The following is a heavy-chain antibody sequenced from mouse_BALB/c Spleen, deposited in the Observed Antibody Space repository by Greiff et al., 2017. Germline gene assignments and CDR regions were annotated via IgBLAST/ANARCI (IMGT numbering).Heavy chain of an antibody. CDR2: ISDGGSYT. CDR3: ARDRNGNPDY. V-gene: IGHV5-4*02. J-gene: IGHJ2*01. CDR1: GFTFSDYY. D-gene: IGHD2-1*01. Sequence: EVKLMESGGGLVKPGGSLRLSCAASGFTFSDYYMYWVRQTPEKRLEWVATISDGGSYTYYPDSVKGRFTISRDNAKNNLYLQMSSLKSEDTAMYYCARDRNGNPDYWGQGTTLTVSS.